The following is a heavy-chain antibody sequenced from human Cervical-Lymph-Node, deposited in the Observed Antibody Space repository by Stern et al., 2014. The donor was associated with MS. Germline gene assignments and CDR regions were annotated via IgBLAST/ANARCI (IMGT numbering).Heavy chain of an antibody. J-gene: IGHJ4*02. D-gene: IGHD1-26*01. CDR3: ARVGGSEGY. Sequence: QVQLVQSGTEVKKPGASVKVSCKASGYTFSGYYVEWVRQAPGQGLEWMGRINPNSGDTNYAQRFQGRVTMTRDSSISTAYMELSSLTSDDTAIYYCARVGGSEGYWGQGTLVTVSS. CDR2: INPNSGDT. V-gene: IGHV1-2*06. CDR1: GYTFSGYY.